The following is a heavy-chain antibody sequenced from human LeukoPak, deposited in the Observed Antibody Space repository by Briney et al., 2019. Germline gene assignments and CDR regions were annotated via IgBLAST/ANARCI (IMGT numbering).Heavy chain of an antibody. CDR3: AMDCSGGSCYSPEYFQH. J-gene: IGHJ1*01. CDR2: IDPSDSYT. V-gene: IGHV5-10-1*01. D-gene: IGHD2-15*01. CDR1: GYSFTSYW. Sequence: GESLKIPCKGSGYSFTSYWISWVRQMPGKGLEWMGRIDPSDSYTNYSPSFQGHVTISADKSISTAYLQWSSLKASDTAMYYCAMDCSGGSCYSPEYFQHWGQGTLVTVSS.